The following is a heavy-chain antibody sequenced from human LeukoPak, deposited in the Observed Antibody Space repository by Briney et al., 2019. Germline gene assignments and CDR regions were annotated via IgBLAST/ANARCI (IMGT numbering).Heavy chain of an antibody. J-gene: IGHJ3*02. CDR2: NYYNGST. CDR3: ARDQSNDNWNDGGDKNDAFDI. V-gene: IGHV4-39*07. D-gene: IGHD1-20*01. CDR1: GGSISSSSYY. Sequence: PSEPLSLTRTVSGGSISSSSYYWGWIPQPPGKGLEWNGSNYYNGSTYYNPSLKSRVTISVDTSKNQFSLKLSSVTAADTAVYYCARDQSNDNWNDGGDKNDAFDIWGQGTMVTVSS.